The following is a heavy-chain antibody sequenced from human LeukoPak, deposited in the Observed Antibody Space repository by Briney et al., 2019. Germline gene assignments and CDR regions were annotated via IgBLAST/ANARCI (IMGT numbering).Heavy chain of an antibody. J-gene: IGHJ6*02. D-gene: IGHD5-12*01. Sequence: ASVKVSCKASGYTFTGYYMHWVRQAPGQGLEWMGWINPNSGGTNYAQKFRGRVTMTRDTFISTGYMDLSRLKSDDTAVYYCARANSGYDPVYYFGLDVWGQGTTVTVSS. CDR1: GYTFTGYY. CDR2: INPNSGGT. CDR3: ARANSGYDPVYYFGLDV. V-gene: IGHV1-2*02.